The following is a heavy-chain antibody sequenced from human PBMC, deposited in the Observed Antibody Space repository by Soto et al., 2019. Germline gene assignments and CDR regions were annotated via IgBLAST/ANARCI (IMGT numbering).Heavy chain of an antibody. CDR3: AKTTNGYPYCFDY. J-gene: IGHJ4*02. CDR2: ISNDGGST. V-gene: IGHV3-23*01. Sequence: EVQLLESGGGLVQPGGSLRLSCAASAFTFSHYAMTWVRQSPGKGLEWVSTISNDGGSTYYADSVKGRFTISRDNYKNALYLQMNSLRAEDTAVYYCAKTTNGYPYCFDYWGQGALVTVSS. D-gene: IGHD2-8*01. CDR1: AFTFSHYA.